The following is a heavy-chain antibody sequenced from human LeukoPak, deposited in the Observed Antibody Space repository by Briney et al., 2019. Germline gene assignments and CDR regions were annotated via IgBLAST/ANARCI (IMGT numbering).Heavy chain of an antibody. Sequence: GGSLRLSCAASGFTFSSYAMHWVRQAPGKGLEWVAVISYDGSNKYYADSVKGRFTISRDNSKNSLYLQMNSLRTEDTALYYCAKDTDDYGDPDFDYWGQGTLVTVSS. J-gene: IGHJ4*02. CDR1: GFTFSSYA. V-gene: IGHV3-30-3*01. D-gene: IGHD4-17*01. CDR2: ISYDGSNK. CDR3: AKDTDDYGDPDFDY.